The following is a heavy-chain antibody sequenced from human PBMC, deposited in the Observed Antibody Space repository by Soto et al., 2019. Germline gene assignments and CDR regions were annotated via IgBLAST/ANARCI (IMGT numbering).Heavy chain of an antibody. J-gene: IGHJ6*02. CDR2: IYYSGST. V-gene: IGHV4-61*01. CDR3: ARDPGYSYGYPYYYGMDV. Sequence: SETLSLTCTVSGGSVSSGSYYWSWIRQPPGKGLEWIGYIYYSGSTNYNPSLKSRVTISVDTSKNQFSLKLSPVTAADTAVYYCARDPGYSYGYPYYYGMDVWGQGTTVTVSS. CDR1: GGSVSSGSYY. D-gene: IGHD5-18*01.